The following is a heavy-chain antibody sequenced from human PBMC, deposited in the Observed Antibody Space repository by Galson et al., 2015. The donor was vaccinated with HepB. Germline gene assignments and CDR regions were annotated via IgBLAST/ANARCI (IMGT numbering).Heavy chain of an antibody. Sequence: SLRLSCAASGFTFSSYAMHWVRQAPGKGLEWVAVISYDGSNKYYADSVKGRFTISRDNSKNTLYLQMNSLRAEDTAVYYCSSTHERSIAEDYWGQGTLVTVSS. J-gene: IGHJ4*02. CDR2: ISYDGSNK. D-gene: IGHD6-6*01. CDR3: SSTHERSIAEDY. CDR1: GFTFSSYA. V-gene: IGHV3-30-3*01.